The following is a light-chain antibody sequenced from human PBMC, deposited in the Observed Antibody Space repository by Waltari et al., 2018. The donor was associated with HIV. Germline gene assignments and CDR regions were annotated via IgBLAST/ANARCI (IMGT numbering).Light chain of an antibody. Sequence: IVLTHSPATLSLSPGDRATLSGRASQNVGRYLACYQQKPGQAPRLLMYDASNSATVIAAKLSSGGSGTYFSLIISSLQPEDVAVTYWQQRSNWPPTTFGEGTRLEIK. V-gene: IGKV3-11*01. J-gene: IGKJ5*01. CDR2: DAS. CDR3: QQRSNWPPTT. CDR1: QNVGRY.